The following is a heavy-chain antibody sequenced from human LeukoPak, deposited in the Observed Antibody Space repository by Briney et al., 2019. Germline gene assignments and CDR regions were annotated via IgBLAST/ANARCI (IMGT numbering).Heavy chain of an antibody. V-gene: IGHV1-2*02. CDR1: GYTFTGYY. J-gene: IGHJ3*02. D-gene: IGHD6-6*01. CDR3: ARGRLRYSSSFRDAFDI. CDR2: INPYSGGT. Sequence: GASVKVSCKASGYTFTGYYIHWVRQAPGQGLEWMGWINPYSGGTNYAQKFQGRVTITTDEFTSTAYMELSSLRSEDTAVYYCARGRLRYSSSFRDAFDIWGQGTMVSVSS.